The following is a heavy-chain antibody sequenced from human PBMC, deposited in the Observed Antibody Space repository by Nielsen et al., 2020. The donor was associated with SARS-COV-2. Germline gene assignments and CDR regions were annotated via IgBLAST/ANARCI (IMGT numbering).Heavy chain of an antibody. CDR1: GLTFSAHY. Sequence: GGSLRLSCAASGLTFSAHYMSWVRQSPGKGLEWVANINQDGSEKHYVDSVKGRFTISRDNAKNSLHLQMNSLRPEDTGVYYCANPYSSTWETWGQGTRVIVSS. V-gene: IGHV3-7*02. J-gene: IGHJ5*02. D-gene: IGHD6-13*01. CDR2: INQDGSEK. CDR3: ANPYSSTWET.